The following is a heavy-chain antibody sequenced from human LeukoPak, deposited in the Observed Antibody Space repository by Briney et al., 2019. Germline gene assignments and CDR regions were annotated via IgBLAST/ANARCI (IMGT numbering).Heavy chain of an antibody. Sequence: PGGSLRLSCAASGFTFSSYWMHWVRQAPGKGLVWVSRINSDGSSTSYADSVKGRFTISRDNSKNTLYLQMNSLRAEDTAVYYCARRSGRRITIFGAGHYYMDVWGKGTTVTVSS. D-gene: IGHD3-3*01. CDR1: GFTFSSYW. CDR3: ARRSGRRITIFGAGHYYMDV. J-gene: IGHJ6*03. V-gene: IGHV3-74*01. CDR2: INSDGSST.